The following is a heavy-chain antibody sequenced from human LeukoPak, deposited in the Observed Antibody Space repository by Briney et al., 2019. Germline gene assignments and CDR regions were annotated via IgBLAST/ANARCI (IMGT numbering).Heavy chain of an antibody. V-gene: IGHV4-39*07. CDR1: GGSISSSSYY. CDR2: IYYSGST. J-gene: IGHJ6*02. Sequence: PSETLSLTCTVSGGSISSSSYYWGWIRQPPGKGLEWIGSIYYSGSTYYNPSLKSRVTISVDTSKNQFSLKLSSVTAADTAVYYCARDGYYYGSGSYGMDVWGQGTTVTVSS. CDR3: ARDGYYYGSGSYGMDV. D-gene: IGHD3-10*01.